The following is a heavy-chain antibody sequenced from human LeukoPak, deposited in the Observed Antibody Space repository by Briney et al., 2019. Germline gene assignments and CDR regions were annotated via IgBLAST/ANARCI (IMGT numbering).Heavy chain of an antibody. V-gene: IGHV4-61*02. CDR3: ARGYSNWYFDL. J-gene: IGHJ2*01. CDR1: GGSISSGSYY. CDR2: IYTSGST. Sequence: PSETLSLTCTVSGGSISSGSYYWSWIRQPAGKGLEWIGRIYTSGSTNYNPSLKSRVTISVDTSKNQFSLKLSSVTAADTAVYYCARGYSNWYFDLWGRGTLVTVSS. D-gene: IGHD1-26*01.